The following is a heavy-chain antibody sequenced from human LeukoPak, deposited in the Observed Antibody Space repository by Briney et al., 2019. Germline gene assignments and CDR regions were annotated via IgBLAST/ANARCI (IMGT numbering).Heavy chain of an antibody. D-gene: IGHD6-19*01. CDR3: ARVGRNGWDFDH. Sequence: GESLRLSCAASGFTFSASWMTWVRQAPGKGLEWVTIINEGGGLTFYVDSVKGRFSISRDNSKNSLSLQMNTLRVEDTAMYYCARVGRNGWDFDHWGQGTLVTVSS. J-gene: IGHJ4*02. V-gene: IGHV3-7*01. CDR1: GFTFSASW. CDR2: INEGGGLT.